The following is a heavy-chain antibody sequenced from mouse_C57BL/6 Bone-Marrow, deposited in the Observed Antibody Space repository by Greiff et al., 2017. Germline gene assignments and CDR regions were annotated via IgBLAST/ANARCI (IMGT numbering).Heavy chain of an antibody. CDR1: GFTFSDYG. Sequence: EVKLVESGGGLVKPGGSLKLSCAASGFTFSDYGMHWVRQAPEKGLEWVAYISSGSSTIYYADTVKGRFTISRDNAKNTLFLQMTSLRSEDTAMYYCARPSDYDEAWFAYWGQGTLVTVSA. V-gene: IGHV5-17*01. D-gene: IGHD2-4*01. CDR3: ARPSDYDEAWFAY. CDR2: ISSGSSTI. J-gene: IGHJ3*01.